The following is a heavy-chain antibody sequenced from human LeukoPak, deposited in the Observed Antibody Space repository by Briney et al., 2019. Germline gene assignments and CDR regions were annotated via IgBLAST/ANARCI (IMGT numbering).Heavy chain of an antibody. J-gene: IGHJ4*02. CDR1: GFTFSNYW. CDR3: ARGDEDSVYRPSDC. Sequence: GGSLRLSCVGSGFTFSNYWMNWVRQAPGKGLECVASIKGDESDKKFVDSVKGRFTISRDNPQNSLYLQINFLRAEDTAVYYCARGDEDSVYRPSDCWGQGILVTVSS. CDR2: IKGDESDK. D-gene: IGHD1-26*01. V-gene: IGHV3-7*01.